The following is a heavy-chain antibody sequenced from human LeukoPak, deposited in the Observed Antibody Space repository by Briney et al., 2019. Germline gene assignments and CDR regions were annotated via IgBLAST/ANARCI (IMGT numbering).Heavy chain of an antibody. CDR3: ARGQRGYYYYMDV. J-gene: IGHJ6*03. Sequence: GASVKVSCKASGGTFSSYAISWVRQAPGQGLEWMGGIIPIFGTANYAQKFQGRVTITTEEYTSTDYMELSSLRSEDTAVYYCARGQRGYYYYMDVWGKGTTVTVSS. D-gene: IGHD3-10*01. CDR2: IIPIFGTA. CDR1: GGTFSSYA. V-gene: IGHV1-69*05.